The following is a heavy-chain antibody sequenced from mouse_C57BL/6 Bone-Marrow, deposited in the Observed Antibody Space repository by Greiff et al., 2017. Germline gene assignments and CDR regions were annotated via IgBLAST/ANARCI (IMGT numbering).Heavy chain of an antibody. CDR3: ARGPVVPFDV. CDR2: INPSSGYT. Sequence: VQLQQSGAELARPGASVKMSCKASGYTFTSYTMHWVKQRPGQGLEWIGYINPSSGYTKYNQKFKDKATLTADKSSSPAYMQLSSLTSEDSAVXYCARGPVVPFDVWGTGTTVTVSS. CDR1: GYTFTSYT. J-gene: IGHJ1*03. D-gene: IGHD1-1*01. V-gene: IGHV1-4*01.